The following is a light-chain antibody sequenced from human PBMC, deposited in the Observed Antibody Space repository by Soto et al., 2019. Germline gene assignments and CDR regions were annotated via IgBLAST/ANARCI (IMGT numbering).Light chain of an antibody. CDR3: LQDHDYPHT. CDR2: AAS. J-gene: IGKJ1*01. Sequence: AIQMTQSPSSLSASVGDRVTITCRASQGVGDDLGWYQQRPGKAPKVLIYAASTLQSGVPSRCSGSGSGTFFTLTISSLQPDDSATYYCLQDHDYPHTFGQGTKVEIK. CDR1: QGVGDD. V-gene: IGKV1-6*01.